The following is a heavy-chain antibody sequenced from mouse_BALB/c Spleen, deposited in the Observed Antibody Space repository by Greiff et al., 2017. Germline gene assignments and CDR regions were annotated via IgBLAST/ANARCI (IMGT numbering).Heavy chain of an antibody. CDR1: GFTFSSYT. CDR3: TREGDHYAMDY. V-gene: IGHV5-6-4*01. CDR2: ISSGGSYT. Sequence: EVKLMESGGGLVKPGGSLKLSCAASGFTFSSYTMSWVRQTPEKRLEWVATISSGGSYTYYPDSVKGRFTISRDNAKNTLYLQMSSLKSEDTAMYYCTREGDHYAMDYWGQGTSVTVSS. J-gene: IGHJ4*01.